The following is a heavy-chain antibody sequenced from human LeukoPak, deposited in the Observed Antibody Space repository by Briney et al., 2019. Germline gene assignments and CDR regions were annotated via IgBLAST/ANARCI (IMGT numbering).Heavy chain of an antibody. D-gene: IGHD3-22*01. Sequence: PSETLSLTCTVSGDSISSYYWSWIRQPAGKALEWIGRIYTSGITNYNPSLKSRVTMSLDTSKNQFSLKLSSVTAADTAVYYCASTTYHYDTSGYYFLDYWGQGTLVTVSS. V-gene: IGHV4-4*07. CDR2: IYTSGIT. CDR3: ASTTYHYDTSGYYFLDY. J-gene: IGHJ4*02. CDR1: GDSISSYY.